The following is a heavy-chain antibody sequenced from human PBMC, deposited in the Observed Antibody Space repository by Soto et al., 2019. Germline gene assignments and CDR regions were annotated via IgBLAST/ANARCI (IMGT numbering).Heavy chain of an antibody. D-gene: IGHD6-19*01. Sequence: EVQLLESGGGLVQPGGSLRLSCAASGFTFSSYAMSWVRQAPGKGLEWVSAISGSGGSTYYADSVKGRFTISRDNSKNTLYLQMNSLRAEDTAVYYCAKELGSLDFGGWYRLFDYWGQGTLVTVSS. CDR3: AKELGSLDFGGWYRLFDY. CDR1: GFTFSSYA. CDR2: ISGSGGST. J-gene: IGHJ4*02. V-gene: IGHV3-23*01.